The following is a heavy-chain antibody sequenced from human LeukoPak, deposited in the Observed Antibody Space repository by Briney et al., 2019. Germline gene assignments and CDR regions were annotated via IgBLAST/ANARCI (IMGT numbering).Heavy chain of an antibody. CDR1: GFTFSSYA. CDR3: ANSVSIAVATTFDY. J-gene: IGHJ4*02. V-gene: IGHV3-23*01. Sequence: GGSLRLSCAASGFTFSSYAMRWVRQAPGKGLEWVSAISGSGGSTYYADSVKGRFTISRDNSKNTLYLQMNSLRAGDTAVYYCANSVSIAVATTFDYWGQGTLVTVSS. D-gene: IGHD6-19*01. CDR2: ISGSGGST.